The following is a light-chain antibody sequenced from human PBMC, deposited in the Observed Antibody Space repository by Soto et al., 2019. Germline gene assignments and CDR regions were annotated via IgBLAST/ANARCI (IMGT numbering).Light chain of an antibody. CDR2: EVI. Sequence: QSVLTQPASVSGSPGQSITISCAGTSSDIGGFNFVSWFQQLPGNAPKLLIYEVINRPSGVSNRFSGSKSGNTAALTISGPQAEDEADYYCCSYANNSILAYVFGTGTKLTVL. J-gene: IGLJ1*01. CDR3: CSYANNSILAYV. V-gene: IGLV2-14*01. CDR1: SSDIGGFNF.